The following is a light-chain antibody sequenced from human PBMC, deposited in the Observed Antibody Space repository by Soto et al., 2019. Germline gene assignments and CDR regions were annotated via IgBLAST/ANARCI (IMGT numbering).Light chain of an antibody. CDR2: AAS. CDR3: QHHASSPFT. CDR1: QTVATNY. Sequence: EIVLTQSPGTLSLSPGERATLSCRASQTVATNYVAWDQQRPGQAPKLLIYAASNSAAGIPDRFSGSASGPDFTLTISRLDPEDFAVYYCQHHASSPFTFGPGPRVDIK. J-gene: IGKJ3*01. V-gene: IGKV3-20*01.